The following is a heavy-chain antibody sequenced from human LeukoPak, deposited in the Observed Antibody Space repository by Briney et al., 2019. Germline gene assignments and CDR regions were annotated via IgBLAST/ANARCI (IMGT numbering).Heavy chain of an antibody. CDR3: AKDGFYDFWSGYPNH. D-gene: IGHD3-3*01. J-gene: IGHJ5*02. V-gene: IGHV3-74*01. CDR2: INSDGSST. CDR1: GFNFSSYW. Sequence: GGSLRLSCAASGFNFSSYWMHWVRQAPGKGLVWVSRINSDGSSTSYADSVKGRFTISRDNAKNTLYLQMNSLGAEDTAMYYCAKDGFYDFWSGYPNHWGQGTLVTVSS.